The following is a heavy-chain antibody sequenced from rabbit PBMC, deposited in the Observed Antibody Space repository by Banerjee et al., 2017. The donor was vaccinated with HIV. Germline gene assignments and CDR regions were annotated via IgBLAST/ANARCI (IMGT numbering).Heavy chain of an antibody. J-gene: IGHJ4*01. Sequence: QSLEESGGDLVKPGASLTLTCTASGFSFSTNSWIWWVRQAPGKGLEWIARTYTGSGGSTNYASWAKGRFTISKTSSTTVALQMTSLTAADTATYFCASADNSPYDVFKLWGPGTLVTVS. CDR1: GFSFSTNSW. CDR2: TYTGSGGST. CDR3: ASADNSPYDVFKL. D-gene: IGHD8-1*01. V-gene: IGHV1S40*01.